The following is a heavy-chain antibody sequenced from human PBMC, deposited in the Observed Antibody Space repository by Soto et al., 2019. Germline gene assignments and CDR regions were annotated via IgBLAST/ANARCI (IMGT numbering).Heavy chain of an antibody. CDR2: MHHTQGT. CDR3: ARVPFVRYLNCIDL. D-gene: IGHD3-9*01. Sequence: SETLSLTCSVSGASISSYYWTWIRQPPGGGLEWIGYMHHTQGTNDNPSLRGRVHMSIDTSTNQFSLRLTSVTAADTAVYYCARVPFVRYLNCIDLCGHGTLVTVSS. V-gene: IGHV4-59*01. CDR1: GASISSYY. J-gene: IGHJ5*02.